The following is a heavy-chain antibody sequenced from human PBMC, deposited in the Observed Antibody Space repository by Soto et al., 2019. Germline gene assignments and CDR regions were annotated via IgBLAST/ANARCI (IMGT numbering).Heavy chain of an antibody. CDR2: IYWDNDK. V-gene: IGHV2-5*02. CDR3: AHRPSYCSGYSCYSGFDY. J-gene: IGHJ4*02. CDR1: GFSLSTSGVG. Sequence: QITLKESGPTLVKPTQTLTLTCTFSGFSLSTSGVGVGWIRQPPGKALEWLALIYWDNDKRYSPSLKSRLTIPKDTSKTQVVLTMTNMDPVDTATYYCAHRPSYCSGYSCYSGFDYWGQGTLVTVSS. D-gene: IGHD2-15*01.